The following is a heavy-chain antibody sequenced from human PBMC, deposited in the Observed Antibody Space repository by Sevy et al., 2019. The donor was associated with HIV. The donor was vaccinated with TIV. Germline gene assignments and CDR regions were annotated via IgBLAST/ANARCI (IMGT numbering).Heavy chain of an antibody. CDR2: IIRIFATV. V-gene: IGHV1-69*13. CDR3: ARGDKALDRPKCPPIYHYDLDV. D-gene: IGHD5-18*01. Sequence: ASVKVSCKASGGTFRQFPISWVRHAPGQGLEWMGGIIRIFATVNYAEKFQGRVTITADESTGTGYMELSSLRSEDTVIHFYARGDKALDRPKCPPIYHYDLDVWGQGTTVTVSS. J-gene: IGHJ6*02. CDR1: GGTFRQFP.